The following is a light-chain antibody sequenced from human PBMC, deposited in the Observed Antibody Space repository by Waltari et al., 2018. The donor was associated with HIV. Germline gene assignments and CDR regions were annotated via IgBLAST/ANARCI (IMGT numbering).Light chain of an antibody. V-gene: IGKV3-20*01. CDR1: QSLSSSY. Sequence: EIVLMQSPGTLSLSPGERATLSCRASQSLSSSYLAWYQQKPGQAPRLLIYGACRRATGIPDRFRGSGSGTDINLTISRLEPEDSAVYFCDKYGGSPRTFGQGTKLEI. J-gene: IGKJ2*01. CDR2: GAC. CDR3: DKYGGSPRT.